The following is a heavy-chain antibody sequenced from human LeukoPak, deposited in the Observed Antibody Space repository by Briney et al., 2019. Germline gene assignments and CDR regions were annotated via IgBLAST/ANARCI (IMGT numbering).Heavy chain of an antibody. J-gene: IGHJ4*02. D-gene: IGHD6-13*01. V-gene: IGHV3-53*04. Sequence: GFLGLFWAAPGVNGRWQLIGRGRPGSGEGVGGGLVIYSGGSTYYADSVKGRFTISRHNSKNTLYLQMNSLRAEDTAVYYCARVRQLVKNSYYFDYWGQGTLVTVSS. CDR1: GVNGRWQL. CDR2: IYSGGST. CDR3: ARVRQLVKNSYYFDY.